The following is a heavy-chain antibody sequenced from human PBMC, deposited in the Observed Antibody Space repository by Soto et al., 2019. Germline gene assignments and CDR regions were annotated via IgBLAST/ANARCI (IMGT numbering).Heavy chain of an antibody. CDR1: GYYSSSYW. Sequence: GESLKISCRGSGYYSSSYWIAWVRQMSGKGLEWVGSVYVSDSETKYSPSFQGQVTISADKYTNTAYLHWSSLKASDTAMYYCARRGTLSGRDAFDVWGEGTMVTVSS. J-gene: IGHJ3*01. CDR3: ARRGTLSGRDAFDV. D-gene: IGHD5-12*01. V-gene: IGHV5-51*01. CDR2: VYVSDSET.